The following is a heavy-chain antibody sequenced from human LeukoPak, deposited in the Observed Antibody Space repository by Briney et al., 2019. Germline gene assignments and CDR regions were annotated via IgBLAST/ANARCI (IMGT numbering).Heavy chain of an antibody. CDR2: I. CDR1: GFTFSSYA. D-gene: IGHD2-15*01. J-gene: IGHJ4*02. CDR3: ARDQGGGTSY. V-gene: IGHV3-48*01. Sequence: GGSLRLSCAASGFTFSSYAMHWVRQAPGKGLEWVSYIKGRFTISRDNAKNSLYLQMNSLRAEDTAIYYCARDQGGGTSYWGQGTLVTVSS.